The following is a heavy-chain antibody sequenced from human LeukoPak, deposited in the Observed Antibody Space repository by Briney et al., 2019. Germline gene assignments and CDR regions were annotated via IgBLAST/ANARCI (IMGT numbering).Heavy chain of an antibody. D-gene: IGHD3-22*01. CDR2: INPNSGGT. CDR3: ARTLVLLYYDSSGYHDC. V-gene: IGHV1-2*02. Sequence: ASVKVSCKASGYTFTGYYMHWVRQAPGQGLEWMGWINPNSGGTNYAQKFQGRVTMTRDTSISTAYMELSRLRSDDTAVYYCARTLVLLYYDSSGYHDCWGQGTLVTVSS. CDR1: GYTFTGYY. J-gene: IGHJ4*02.